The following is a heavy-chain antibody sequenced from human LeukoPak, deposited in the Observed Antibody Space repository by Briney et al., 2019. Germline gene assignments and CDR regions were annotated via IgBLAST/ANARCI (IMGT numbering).Heavy chain of an antibody. CDR2: INHSGST. V-gene: IGHV4-34*01. D-gene: IGHD3-10*01. CDR1: GGSFSGYY. CDR3: ARGRITMVRGVIARSFGMDV. Sequence: SGTLSLTCAVYGGSFSGYYWSWIRQPPGKGLEWIGEINHSGSTNYNPSLKSRVTISVDTSKNQFSLKLSSVTAADTAVYYCARGRITMVRGVIARSFGMDVWGQGTTVTVSS. J-gene: IGHJ6*02.